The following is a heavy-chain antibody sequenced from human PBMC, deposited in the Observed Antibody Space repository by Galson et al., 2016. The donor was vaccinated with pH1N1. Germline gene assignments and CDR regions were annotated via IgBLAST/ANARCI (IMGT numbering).Heavy chain of an antibody. V-gene: IGHV3-30*04. CDR1: GFTFTSYA. J-gene: IGHJ4*02. D-gene: IGHD5-12*01. Sequence: SLRLSCAASGFTFTSYAMHWVRQAPGKGLEWVAVILYDGTNEYYADSVKGRFTISRDKTQSTVYLQMNSLRTEDTAVYYCARDSEYSGHEGFHWAQGPLVIVSS. CDR3: ARDSEYSGHEGFH. CDR2: ILYDGTNE.